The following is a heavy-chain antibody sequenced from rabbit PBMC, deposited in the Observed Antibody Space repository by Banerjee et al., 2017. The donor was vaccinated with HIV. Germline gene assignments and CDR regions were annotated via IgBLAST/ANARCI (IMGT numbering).Heavy chain of an antibody. D-gene: IGHD1-1*01. J-gene: IGHJ6*01. CDR2: IYAGSSGST. CDR3: AREGSSSYYGVYGMDL. CDR1: GFSFSSSYW. V-gene: IGHV1S45*01. Sequence: QEQLEESGGDLVKPEGSLTLTCTASGFSFSSSYWICWVRQAPGKGLEWIACIYAGSSGSTYYASWAKGRFTISKTSSTTVTLQMTSLTAADTATYFCAREGSSSYYGVYGMDLWGPGTLVTVS.